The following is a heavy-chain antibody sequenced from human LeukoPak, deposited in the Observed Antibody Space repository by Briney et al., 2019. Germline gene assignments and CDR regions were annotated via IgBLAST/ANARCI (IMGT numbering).Heavy chain of an antibody. J-gene: IGHJ3*02. V-gene: IGHV3-21*01. CDR1: GFNFSNYN. CDR3: ARDLDSGSYLTADAFDI. D-gene: IGHD1-26*01. CDR2: ISSSSSYI. Sequence: GGSLRLSCAASGFNFSNYNLNWVRQAPGKGLEWVSSISSSSSYIYYADSVKGRFTISRDNAKNSLYLQMNSLRAEDTAVYYCARDLDSGSYLTADAFDIWGQGTMVTVSS.